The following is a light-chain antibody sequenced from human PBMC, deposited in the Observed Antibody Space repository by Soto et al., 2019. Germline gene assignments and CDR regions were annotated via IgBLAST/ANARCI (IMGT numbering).Light chain of an antibody. CDR2: DVS. V-gene: IGLV2-14*01. CDR1: SSDVGGYNY. Sequence: QSVLTQPASVSGSPGQSITISCTGTSSDVGGYNYVSWYQQHPGKAPKLMIYDVSNLPSGVSNRFSGSKSGNTASLTISGLQAEDEADYYCSSYTSSSTLGKVFGGGTKLTVL. CDR3: SSYTSSSTLGKV. J-gene: IGLJ3*02.